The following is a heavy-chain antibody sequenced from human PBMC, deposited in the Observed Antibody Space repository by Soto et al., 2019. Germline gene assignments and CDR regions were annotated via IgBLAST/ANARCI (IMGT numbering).Heavy chain of an antibody. CDR1: GGSISSGGYS. CDR2: IYHSGST. Sequence: NPSETLSLTFAGSGGSISSGGYSWSWIRQPPGKGLEWIGYIYHSGSTYYNPSLKSRVTISVDRSKNQFSLKLSSVTAADTAVYYCARTPDIWGQGTMVT. V-gene: IGHV4-30-2*01. CDR3: ARTPDI. J-gene: IGHJ3*02.